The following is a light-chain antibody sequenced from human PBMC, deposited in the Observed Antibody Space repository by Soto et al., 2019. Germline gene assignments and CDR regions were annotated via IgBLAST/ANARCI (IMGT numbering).Light chain of an antibody. J-gene: IGLJ1*01. CDR1: NSDVGGYNY. V-gene: IGLV2-11*01. CDR3: CSYAGSYTVYV. Sequence: QSALTQPRSVSGSPGQSVTISCTGTNSDVGGYNYVSWYQQHPGKAPKLMIYDVSKRPSGVPDRFSGSKSGNTASLTISGLQAEDEADYYCCSYAGSYTVYVFGTGTKLTVL. CDR2: DVS.